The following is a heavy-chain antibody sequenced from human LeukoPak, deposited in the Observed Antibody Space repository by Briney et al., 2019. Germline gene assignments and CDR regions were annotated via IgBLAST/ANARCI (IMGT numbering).Heavy chain of an antibody. CDR2: ISYEGSNK. D-gene: IGHD5-24*01. CDR3: ARDPFYGMATIKYYFDY. Sequence: GGSLRLSCAASRFTFSDYAMHWVRQAPGKGLEWAAVISYEGSNKYYADSVKGRFTISRDNSKNTLYLQMNSLRAEDTAVYYCARDPFYGMATIKYYFDYWGQGIMVTVSS. CDR1: RFTFSDYA. V-gene: IGHV3-30-3*01. J-gene: IGHJ4*02.